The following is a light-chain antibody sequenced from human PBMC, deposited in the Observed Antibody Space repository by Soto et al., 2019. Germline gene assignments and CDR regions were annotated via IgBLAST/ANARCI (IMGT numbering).Light chain of an antibody. CDR1: QGISSY. CDR3: EQYYSYPFA. J-gene: IGKJ3*01. CDR2: AAS. V-gene: IGKV1-8*01. Sequence: ALRLTQSPSSFSASTGDRVTITCRASQGISSYLAWYQQKPGKAPTLLIYAASTLQRGDPSGFSGSGSGADFTLTISCLQSDEFAAYYGEQYYSYPFAFGPGAKVDI.